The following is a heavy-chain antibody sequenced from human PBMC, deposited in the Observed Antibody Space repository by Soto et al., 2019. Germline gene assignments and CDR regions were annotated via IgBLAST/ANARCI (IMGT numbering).Heavy chain of an antibody. D-gene: IGHD2-21*02. J-gene: IGHJ5*02. CDR2: IYYSGST. V-gene: IGHV4-31*03. Sequence: QAQLQESGPGLVKPSQTLSLTCTVSGGSISSGGYYWSWIRQHPGKGLEWIGYIYYSGSTYYNPSLESRVTISVDTSKNRFSLKLSSVTAADTAVYYCARDLYCGGDCYLGARWFDPWGQGTLVTVSS. CDR1: GGSISSGGYY. CDR3: ARDLYCGGDCYLGARWFDP.